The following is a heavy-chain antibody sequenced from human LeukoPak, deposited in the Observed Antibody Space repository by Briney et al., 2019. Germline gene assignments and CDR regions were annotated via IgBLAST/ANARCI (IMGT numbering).Heavy chain of an antibody. V-gene: IGHV1-2*02. Sequence: ASVKVSCKASGYTFTGYYIYWVRQARGQGLEWMGWINPNSGGTNYAQKFQGRVTMTRDTSISTAYMELSRLRSDDTAVYYCARGLNSHNWNVGYYYYYMDVWGKGTTVTVSS. CDR1: GYTFTGYY. CDR3: ARGLNSHNWNVGYYYYYMDV. D-gene: IGHD1-1*01. CDR2: INPNSGGT. J-gene: IGHJ6*03.